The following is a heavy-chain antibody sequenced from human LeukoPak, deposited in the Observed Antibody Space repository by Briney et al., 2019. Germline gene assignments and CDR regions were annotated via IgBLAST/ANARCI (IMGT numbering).Heavy chain of an antibody. D-gene: IGHD3-3*01. CDR2: IIPILGIA. Sequence: ASVKVSCKAPGGTFSSYAISWVRQAPGQGLEWMGRIIPILGIANYAQKFQGRVMITADKSTSTAYMELSSLRSEDTAVYYCARTRITIFGVIMAYYYGMDVWGQGTTVTVSS. V-gene: IGHV1-69*04. CDR3: ARTRITIFGVIMAYYYGMDV. J-gene: IGHJ6*02. CDR1: GGTFSSYA.